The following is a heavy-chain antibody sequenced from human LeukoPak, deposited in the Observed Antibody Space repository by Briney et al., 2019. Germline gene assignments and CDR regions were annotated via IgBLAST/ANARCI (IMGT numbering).Heavy chain of an antibody. V-gene: IGHV4-34*01. CDR1: GGSFSGYY. CDR3: ARDDYYDSSGLSY. Sequence: SETLSLTCAVYGGSFSGYYWSWIRQPPGKGLEWIGEINHSGSTNYNPSLKSRVTISVDTSKNQFSLKLSSVTAADTAVYYCARDDYYDSSGLSYWGQGTLVTVSS. D-gene: IGHD3-22*01. J-gene: IGHJ4*02. CDR2: INHSGST.